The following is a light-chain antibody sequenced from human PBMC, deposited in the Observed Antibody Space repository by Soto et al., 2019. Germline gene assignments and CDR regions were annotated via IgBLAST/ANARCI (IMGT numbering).Light chain of an antibody. CDR3: QQRSDWPT. J-gene: IGKJ4*01. Sequence: IVLTQSPATLSLSPGERATLSCRASQSVSTYLAWYQQKGGQAPRLLIYDASSRATGIPARFSGSGSGTDFTLTTSNLEPEDFVVYYCQQRSDWPTFGGGTTVEIK. V-gene: IGKV3-11*01. CDR1: QSVSTY. CDR2: DAS.